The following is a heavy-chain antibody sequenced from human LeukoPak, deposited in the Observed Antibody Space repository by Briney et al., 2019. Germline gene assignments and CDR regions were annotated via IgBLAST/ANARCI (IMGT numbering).Heavy chain of an antibody. CDR2: INSDGSST. CDR1: GFTFSSYW. Sequence: GGSLRLSCAASGFTFSSYWMHWVRQAPGKGLVWVSRINSDGSSTSYADSVKGRFTISRDNAKNTLYLQMNSLRAEDTAVYYCGRVEGGSGSYYKPFDYWGQGTLVTVSS. D-gene: IGHD3-10*01. V-gene: IGHV3-74*01. CDR3: GRVEGGSGSYYKPFDY. J-gene: IGHJ4*02.